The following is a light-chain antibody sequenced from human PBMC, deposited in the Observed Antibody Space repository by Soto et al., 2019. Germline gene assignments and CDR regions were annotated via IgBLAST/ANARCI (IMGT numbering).Light chain of an antibody. CDR2: LGGSGSY. Sequence: QSVLTQSSSASACLGSSVKLTCTLSSGHSSYIIAWHQQQPGKAPRYLMKLGGSGSYNKGSGVPDRFSGSSSGADRYLTISNLQVEDEADYYSETWDSNIHGVFSGGTKLTVL. CDR1: SGHSSYI. CDR3: ETWDSNIHGV. J-gene: IGLJ3*02. V-gene: IGLV4-60*02.